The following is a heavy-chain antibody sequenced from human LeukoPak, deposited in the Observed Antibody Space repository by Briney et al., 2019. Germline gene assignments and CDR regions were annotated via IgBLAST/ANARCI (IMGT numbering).Heavy chain of an antibody. J-gene: IGHJ6*03. V-gene: IGHV3-48*01. CDR2: ISSSSSTI. CDR1: GFTFSSYS. Sequence: GGSLRLSCAASGFTFSSYSMNWVRQAPGKGLDWVSYISSSSSTIYYADSGKGRFTISRDNAKNSLYLQMNSLRAEDTAVYYCARVDPYNLYYYYMDVWGKGTTVTVSS. D-gene: IGHD1-14*01. CDR3: ARVDPYNLYYYYMDV.